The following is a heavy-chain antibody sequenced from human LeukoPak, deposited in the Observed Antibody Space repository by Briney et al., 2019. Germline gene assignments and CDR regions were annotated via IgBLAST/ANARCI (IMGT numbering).Heavy chain of an antibody. CDR2: ISGSGSST. V-gene: IGHV3-23*01. CDR3: AKRYYDFPLDY. Sequence: PGGSLRPSCAASGFTFSNYAMSWVRQAPGKGLEWVSAISGSGSSTYYADSVKGRFTISRDNSRTTLYLQMNSLRAEDTAVYYCAKRYYDFPLDYWGQGTLVTVSS. CDR1: GFTFSNYA. D-gene: IGHD3-3*01. J-gene: IGHJ4*02.